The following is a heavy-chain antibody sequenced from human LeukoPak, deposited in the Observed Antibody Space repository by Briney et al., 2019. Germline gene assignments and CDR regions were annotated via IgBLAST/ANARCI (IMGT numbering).Heavy chain of an antibody. Sequence: PGGSLRLSCAASGFTFSTSWMDWVRQAPGKGLEWVANIKQDGSETYYVDSAKGRFTISRDNAKNSLYLQMDSLRVDDTAIYYCAESLDYWGQGTLVTVSS. J-gene: IGHJ4*02. CDR1: GFTFSTSW. CDR2: IKQDGSET. V-gene: IGHV3-7*01. CDR3: AESLDY.